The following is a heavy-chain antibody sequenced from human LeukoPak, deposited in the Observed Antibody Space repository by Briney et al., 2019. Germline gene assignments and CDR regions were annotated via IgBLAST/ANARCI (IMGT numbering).Heavy chain of an antibody. CDR1: GLTLSNAG. CDR3: TTEPSFGGVIALFDY. CDR2: FKRKTDGGTT. Sequence: GGPLRPSGPAPGLTLSNAGMSWIGKAPGKGREWFGRFKRKTDGGTTDYAAPVKGRFTISRDDSKNTLYLQMNSLKTEDTAVYYCTTEPSFGGVIALFDYWGQGTLVTVSS. J-gene: IGHJ4*02. V-gene: IGHV3-15*07. D-gene: IGHD3-16*02.